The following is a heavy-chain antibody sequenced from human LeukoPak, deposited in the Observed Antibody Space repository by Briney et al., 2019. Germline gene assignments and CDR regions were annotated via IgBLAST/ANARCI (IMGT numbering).Heavy chain of an antibody. J-gene: IGHJ4*02. CDR1: GFTFSSYW. CDR3: ARALYYYDSSDADDY. V-gene: IGHV3-7*03. Sequence: PGGSLRLSCAASGFTFSSYWMSWVRQAPGKGLEWVANIKQDGSEKYYVDSVKGRFTISRDNAKNSLYLQMNSLRAEDTAVYYCARALYYYDSSDADDYWGQGTLVTVSS. D-gene: IGHD3-22*01. CDR2: IKQDGSEK.